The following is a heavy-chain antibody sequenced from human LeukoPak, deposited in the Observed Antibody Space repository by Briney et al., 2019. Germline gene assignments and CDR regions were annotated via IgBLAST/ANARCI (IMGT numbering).Heavy chain of an antibody. V-gene: IGHV3-53*01. CDR2: IYSGGST. CDR3: ARGLRSSSSWTVFDY. CDR1: GFTVSSSY. Sequence: GGSLRLSCAASGFTVSSSYMSWVRQAPGKGLEWVSVIYSGGSTYYADSVKGRFTISRDNSRNTLYLQMNSLRAEDTAVYYCARGLRSSSSWTVFDYWGQGTLVTVS. D-gene: IGHD6-13*01. J-gene: IGHJ4*02.